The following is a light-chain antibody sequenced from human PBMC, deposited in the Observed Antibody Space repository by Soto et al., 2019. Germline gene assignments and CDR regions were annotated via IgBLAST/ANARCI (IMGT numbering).Light chain of an antibody. J-gene: IGKJ3*01. CDR3: LQSYSTPFT. CDR2: AAS. V-gene: IGKV1-39*01. Sequence: DLQMTQSPSSLSASVGDRVTITCRASQSISSYLSWYQQKPGKAPKLLIYAASSLQSGVPSRFSGSGCGLNYTFTISSLQPEDFATYYCLQSYSTPFTFGPGTKVDIK. CDR1: QSISSY.